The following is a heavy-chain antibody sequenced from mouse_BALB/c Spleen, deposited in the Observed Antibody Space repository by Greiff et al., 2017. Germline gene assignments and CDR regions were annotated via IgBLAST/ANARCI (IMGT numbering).Heavy chain of an antibody. D-gene: IGHD2-4*01. CDR3: TRIYYDYDEGAFAY. J-gene: IGHJ3*01. V-gene: IGHV1S81*02. CDR2: INPSNGGT. Sequence: VQLQQSGAELVKPGASVKLSCKASGYTFTSYYMYWVKQRPGQGLEWIGGINPSNGGTNFNEKFKSKATLTVDKSSSTAYMQLSSLTSEDSAVYYCTRIYYDYDEGAFAYWGQGTLVTVSA. CDR1: GYTFTSYY.